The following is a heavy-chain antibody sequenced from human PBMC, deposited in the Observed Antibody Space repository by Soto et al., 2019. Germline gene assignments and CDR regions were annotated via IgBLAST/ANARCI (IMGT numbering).Heavy chain of an antibody. Sequence: SVKVSCKASGGTFSSYAISLVRQTPGQGLEWMGGIIPIFGTANYAQKFQGRVTITADESTSTAYMELSSLRSEDTAVYYCAIAGFLEIGWFDPWGQGTLVTVSS. CDR3: AIAGFLEIGWFDP. V-gene: IGHV1-69*13. D-gene: IGHD3-3*01. CDR1: GGTFSSYA. CDR2: IIPIFGTA. J-gene: IGHJ5*02.